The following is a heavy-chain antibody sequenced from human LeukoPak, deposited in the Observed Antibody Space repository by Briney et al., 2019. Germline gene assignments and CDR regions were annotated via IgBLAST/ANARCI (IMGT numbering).Heavy chain of an antibody. CDR3: ARELYYYDSSGYYYFDC. D-gene: IGHD3-22*01. V-gene: IGHV3-21*04. CDR2: ISTSNSYI. J-gene: IGHJ4*02. Sequence: GGSMSLSWAAARFSFSSFSTKWVRHVAGNGVGWVSSISTSNSYIYYADSVKGRFTISRDNAKNALYLQMNSLRAEDTAVYYCARELYYYDSSGYYYFDCWGQGTLVTVSS. CDR1: RFSFSSFS.